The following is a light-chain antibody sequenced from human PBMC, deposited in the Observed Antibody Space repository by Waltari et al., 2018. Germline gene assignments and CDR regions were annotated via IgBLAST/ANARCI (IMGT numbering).Light chain of an antibody. CDR3: QKYVNLPAT. Sequence: CRASQSVGKNLAWYQQKPGQAPRRVMYDASTRATGIPDRFSGSGSGTDFSLTISRLEPEDFAVYYCQKYVNLPATFGQGTRVEIK. CDR1: QSVGKN. V-gene: IGKV3-20*01. CDR2: DAS. J-gene: IGKJ1*01.